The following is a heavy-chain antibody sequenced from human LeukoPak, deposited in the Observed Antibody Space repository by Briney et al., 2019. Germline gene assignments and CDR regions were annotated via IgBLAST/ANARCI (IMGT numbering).Heavy chain of an antibody. CDR3: ARVDSSGYYPLFDY. CDR2: ISGSGGST. J-gene: IGHJ4*02. D-gene: IGHD3-22*01. V-gene: IGHV3-23*01. CDR1: GFTFSSYA. Sequence: GGSLRLSCAASGFTFSSYAMSWVRQAPGKGLEWVSAISGSGGSTYYADSVKGRFTISRDNSKNTLYLQMNSLRAEDTAVYYCARVDSSGYYPLFDYWGQGTLVTVSS.